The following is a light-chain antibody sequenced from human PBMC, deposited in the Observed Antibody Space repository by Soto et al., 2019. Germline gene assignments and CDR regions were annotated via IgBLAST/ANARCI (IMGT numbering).Light chain of an antibody. Sequence: QSVLIQPPSASGSPGQSVTISCAGSSSDVGAYEYVSWYQQHPSKAPKLILYEVTKRPSGVPDRFSGSKSGNTASLTISGLQTEDEADYYCTSYTSSFTHLFGTGTKVTVL. CDR2: EVT. J-gene: IGLJ1*01. CDR1: SSDVGAYEY. CDR3: TSYTSSFTHL. V-gene: IGLV2-8*01.